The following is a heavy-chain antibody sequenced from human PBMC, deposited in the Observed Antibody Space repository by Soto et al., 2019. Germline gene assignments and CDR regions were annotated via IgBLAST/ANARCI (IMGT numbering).Heavy chain of an antibody. Sequence: GASVKVSCKASGYTFTSYGISWVRQAPGQGLEWMGWISAYNGNTNYAQKLQGRVTMTTDTSTSTAYMELRSLRSDDTAVYYCARVDYSKGDDAFDIWGQGTVVTVSS. D-gene: IGHD4-4*01. V-gene: IGHV1-18*01. J-gene: IGHJ3*02. CDR1: GYTFTSYG. CDR2: ISAYNGNT. CDR3: ARVDYSKGDDAFDI.